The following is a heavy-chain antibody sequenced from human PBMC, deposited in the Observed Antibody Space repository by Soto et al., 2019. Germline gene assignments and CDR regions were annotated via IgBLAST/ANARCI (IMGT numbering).Heavy chain of an antibody. CDR3: XRESSSSCHDY. V-gene: IGHV1-18*01. Sequence: QVQLVQSGAEVKKPGASVKVSCKASGYTFTSYGISWVRQAPGQGLEWMGWISAYNGNTNYAQKLQGRVTMTTDTSTXXXXXXXXSXXXXXXXXXXXXRESSSSCHDYWGQGTLVTVSS. J-gene: IGHJ4*02. CDR1: GYTFTSYG. CDR2: ISAYNGNT. D-gene: IGHD6-13*01.